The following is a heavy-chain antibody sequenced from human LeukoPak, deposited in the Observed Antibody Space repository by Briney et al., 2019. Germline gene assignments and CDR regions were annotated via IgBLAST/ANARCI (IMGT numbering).Heavy chain of an antibody. V-gene: IGHV4-34*01. Sequence: SETLSLTCAVYGGSFSGYYWSWIRQPPGKGLEWIGEIYHSGSTNYNPSLKRRVTMSVDTSKNQFSQKLSTVTAADTAVYYCARDLGYSFDYWGQGTLVTVSS. CDR3: ARDLGYSFDY. D-gene: IGHD5-12*01. J-gene: IGHJ4*02. CDR2: IYHSGST. CDR1: GGSFSGYY.